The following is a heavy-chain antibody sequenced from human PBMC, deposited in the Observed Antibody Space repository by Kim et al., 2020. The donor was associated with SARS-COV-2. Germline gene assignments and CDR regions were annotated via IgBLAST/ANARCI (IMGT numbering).Heavy chain of an antibody. V-gene: IGHV3-11*05. CDR3: ARDANYYDSSGYYPI. D-gene: IGHD3-22*01. Sequence: GGSLRLSCAASGFTFSDYYMSWIRQAPGNGLEWVSYISSSSSYTNYADSVKGRFTISRDNAKNSLYLQMNSLRAEDTAVYYCARDANYYDSSGYYPIWGQGTLVTVSS. J-gene: IGHJ4*02. CDR2: ISSSSSYT. CDR1: GFTFSDYY.